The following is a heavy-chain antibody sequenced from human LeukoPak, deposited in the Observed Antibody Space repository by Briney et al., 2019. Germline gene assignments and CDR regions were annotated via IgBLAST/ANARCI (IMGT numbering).Heavy chain of an antibody. J-gene: IGHJ4*02. V-gene: IGHV3-23*01. CDR2: ISGSGDST. CDR3: AKDRITMIVVVKCHY. Sequence: GGSVTLSCAASGFTFSSYAMSWLRPAPGKGREWWSTISGSGDSTYYADPVQGRFTISRDNSKNTLYLQMNSLRAHDTAVHYGAKDRITMIVVVKCHYWGQGTLVSVSS. D-gene: IGHD3-22*01. CDR1: GFTFSSYA.